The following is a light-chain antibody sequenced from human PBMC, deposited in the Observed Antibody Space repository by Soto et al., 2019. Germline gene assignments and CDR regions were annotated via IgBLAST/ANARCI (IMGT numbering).Light chain of an antibody. J-gene: IGLJ3*02. V-gene: IGLV4-60*03. CDR3: ETWNSNTRV. CDR1: SGHRSYI. Sequence: QLVLTQSSSASASLGSSVNLTCTLSSGHRSYINAWHQQQPGKAPRFLMRLESSGSQNKGSGVPDRFSGSSSGAARYLTISNLQSEDEADYYCETWNSNTRVFGGGTKVTVL. CDR2: LESSGSQ.